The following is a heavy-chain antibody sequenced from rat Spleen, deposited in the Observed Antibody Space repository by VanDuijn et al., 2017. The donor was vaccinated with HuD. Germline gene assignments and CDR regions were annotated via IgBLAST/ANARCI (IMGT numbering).Heavy chain of an antibody. Sequence: EVQLVESDGGLVQPGRSLKLSCAASGFTFSDYYMAWVRQAPTKGLEWVATISSDGSNTYYRDSVKGRFTISRDNAKNTQYLQMDSLRSEDTATYYCTRGYVMDAWGQGASVTVSS. V-gene: IGHV5-29*01. CDR3: TRGYVMDA. CDR1: GFTFSDYY. CDR2: ISSDGSNT. J-gene: IGHJ4*01.